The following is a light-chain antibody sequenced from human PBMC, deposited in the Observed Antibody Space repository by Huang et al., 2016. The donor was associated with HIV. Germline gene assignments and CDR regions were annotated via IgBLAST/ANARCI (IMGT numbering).Light chain of an antibody. CDR1: QSVTTY. V-gene: IGKV1-39*01. J-gene: IGKJ3*01. CDR2: WSS. Sequence: DIQMTQSPSSLSASVGDRVTITCRATQSVTTYLNWYQHKPGTAPKLLIYWSSSLQTGVPSRFSGSGSGTDFTLTISSLQPEDFATYYCQQSSSPPPTFGPGTKVDIK. CDR3: QQSSSPPPT.